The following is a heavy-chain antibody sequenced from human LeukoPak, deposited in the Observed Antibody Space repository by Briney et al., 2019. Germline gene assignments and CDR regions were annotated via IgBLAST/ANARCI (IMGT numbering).Heavy chain of an antibody. Sequence: RGSPRLSCAASGFTSSSYGMHRVREAPGKGLGWVAVIWYDGSNTYYADSVKGRFTISRDNSKNTLYLQMNSLRAEDRAVYYCARDASAGTLDYWGQGTLVTVSS. CDR2: IWYDGSNT. J-gene: IGHJ4*02. CDR1: GFTSSSYG. D-gene: IGHD6-13*01. V-gene: IGHV3-33*01. CDR3: ARDASAGTLDY.